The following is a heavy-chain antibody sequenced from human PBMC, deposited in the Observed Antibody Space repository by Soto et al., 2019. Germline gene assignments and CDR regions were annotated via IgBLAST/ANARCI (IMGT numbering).Heavy chain of an antibody. J-gene: IGHJ6*02. V-gene: IGHV3-30-3*01. Sequence: PGGSLRLSCAASGFTFSSYAMHWVRQAPGKGLEWVAVISYDGSNKYYADSVKGRFTISRDNSKNTLYLQMNSLRAEDTAVYYCAKASVSVGSSWYGNYYYYGMDVWGQGTTVTVSS. CDR2: ISYDGSNK. D-gene: IGHD6-13*01. CDR3: AKASVSVGSSWYGNYYYYGMDV. CDR1: GFTFSSYA.